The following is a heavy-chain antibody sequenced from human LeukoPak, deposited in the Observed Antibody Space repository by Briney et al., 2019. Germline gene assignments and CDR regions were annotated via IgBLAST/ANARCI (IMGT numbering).Heavy chain of an antibody. CDR1: GASISSGGYY. D-gene: IGHD3-10*01. Sequence: SETLSLTCSVSGASISSGGYYWTWIRQPAGTGLEWIGYIYYSGSTYYNPSLKSRVTISVDTSKNQFSLKLSSVTAADTAVYYCARDGRDGSGRNWFDPWGQGTLVTVSS. CDR3: ARDGRDGSGRNWFDP. CDR2: IYYSGST. V-gene: IGHV4-31*03. J-gene: IGHJ5*02.